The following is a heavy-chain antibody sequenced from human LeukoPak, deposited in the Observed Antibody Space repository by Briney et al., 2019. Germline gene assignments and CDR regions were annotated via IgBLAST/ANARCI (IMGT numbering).Heavy chain of an antibody. CDR3: ARAVMVRGGTLYYFDY. Sequence: ASVKVSCKASGGTFSSYAISWVRQAPGQGLEWMGGIIPIFGTANYAQKFQGRVTITADESTSTAYMELSSQRSEDTAVYYCARAVMVRGGTLYYFDYWGQGTLVTVSS. D-gene: IGHD3-10*01. V-gene: IGHV1-69*13. J-gene: IGHJ4*02. CDR2: IIPIFGTA. CDR1: GGTFSSYA.